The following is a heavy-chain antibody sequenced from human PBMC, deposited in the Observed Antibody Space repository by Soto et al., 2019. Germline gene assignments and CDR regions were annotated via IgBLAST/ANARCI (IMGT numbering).Heavy chain of an antibody. CDR1: GFTFSSYA. V-gene: IGHV3-23*01. J-gene: IGHJ5*02. CDR2: ISGSGGST. D-gene: IGHD3-3*01. Sequence: PGGSLRLSCAASGFTFSSYAMSWVRQAPGKGLEWVSAISGSGGSTYYADSVKGRFTISRDNSKNTLYLQMNSLRAEDTAVYYCAKDFLNYDFWSGPINWFDPWGQGTLVTVSS. CDR3: AKDFLNYDFWSGPINWFDP.